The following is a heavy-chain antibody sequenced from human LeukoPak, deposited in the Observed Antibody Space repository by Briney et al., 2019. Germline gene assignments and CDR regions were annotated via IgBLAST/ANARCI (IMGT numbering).Heavy chain of an antibody. CDR1: GGTFSSYA. Sequence: AASVKVSCKASGGTFSSYAISWVRQAPGQGLEWMGGIIPIFGTANYAQKFQGRVNMTSDTATNTVYMELSSLISEDTAVYYCTRTIGYRPVAGLKEKWFDPWGQGTLVTVSS. CDR2: IIPIFGTA. J-gene: IGHJ5*02. D-gene: IGHD6-19*01. CDR3: TRTIGYRPVAGLKEKWFDP. V-gene: IGHV1-69*05.